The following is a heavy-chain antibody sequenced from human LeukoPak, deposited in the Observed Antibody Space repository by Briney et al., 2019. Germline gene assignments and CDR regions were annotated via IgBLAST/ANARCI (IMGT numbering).Heavy chain of an antibody. D-gene: IGHD4-17*01. CDR2: IYYSGST. Sequence: SETLSLTCTVSGVSISNYYWSWIRQPPGKGLEWIGYIYYSGSTNYNPSLKSRVTISVDTSRNQFSLKLSSVTAADTAVYYCARGYGDYYFDYWGQGTLVTVSS. CDR1: GVSISNYY. V-gene: IGHV4-59*12. J-gene: IGHJ4*02. CDR3: ARGYGDYYFDY.